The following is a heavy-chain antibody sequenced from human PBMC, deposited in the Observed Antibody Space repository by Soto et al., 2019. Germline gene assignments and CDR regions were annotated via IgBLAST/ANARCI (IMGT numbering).Heavy chain of an antibody. D-gene: IGHD3-16*02. Sequence: QVQLQESGPGLVKPSETLSLTCTVSGGSISSYYWSWIRQPPGKGLEWLGYIYYSGSTNYNPSLKSRVTISVDTSKNQFSLKLSSVTAADTAVYYCARASDYDYVWGSYRPFDYWGQGTLVTVSS. CDR1: GGSISSYY. V-gene: IGHV4-59*01. J-gene: IGHJ4*02. CDR2: IYYSGST. CDR3: ARASDYDYVWGSYRPFDY.